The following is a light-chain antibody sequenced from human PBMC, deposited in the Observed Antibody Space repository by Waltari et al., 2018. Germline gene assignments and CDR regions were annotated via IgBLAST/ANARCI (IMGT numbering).Light chain of an antibody. J-gene: IGKJ1*01. CDR3: RHNYGTPWT. CDR1: ENVNNY. CDR2: KAS. Sequence: IQMTQSPSSLSASVGDRVTIPCRASENVNNYLNWYQQKPGKAPKLLIYKASTLQRGVPARFSGSGSGTDYTFTISSLQSEDVATYYCRHNYGTPWTFGQGTKVEIK. V-gene: IGKV1-39*01.